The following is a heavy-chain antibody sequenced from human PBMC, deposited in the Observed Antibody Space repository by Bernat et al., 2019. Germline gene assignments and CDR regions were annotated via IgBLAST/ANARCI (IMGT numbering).Heavy chain of an antibody. D-gene: IGHD2-15*01. V-gene: IGHV4-39*01. CDR1: GGSINTNSDY. J-gene: IGHJ3*02. CDR2: VHFSGST. CDR3: ARGDLLLYAFDI. Sequence: QLQLQESGPGLVKPSETLFLTCTVSGGSINTNSDYWTWIRQPPGKGLEWIGAVHFSGSTYYNPSLKSRVTISVDTSKNQFSLKLSSVTAADTAVYYCARGDLLLYAFDIWGQGTMVTVSS.